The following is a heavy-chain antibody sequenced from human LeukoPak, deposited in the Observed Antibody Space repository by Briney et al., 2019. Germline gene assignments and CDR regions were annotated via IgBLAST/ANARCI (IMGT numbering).Heavy chain of an antibody. CDR1: GFTVSSNY. D-gene: IGHD6-19*01. V-gene: IGHV3-53*05. Sequence: GGSLELSCAASGFTVSSNYMSRVRQAPGEGLEWVSVIYSGGSTYYADSVKGRFTISRDNSKNTLYLQMNSLRAEDTAVYYCARSRQLLVVFDYWGQGTLVTVSS. J-gene: IGHJ4*02. CDR2: IYSGGST. CDR3: ARSRQLLVVFDY.